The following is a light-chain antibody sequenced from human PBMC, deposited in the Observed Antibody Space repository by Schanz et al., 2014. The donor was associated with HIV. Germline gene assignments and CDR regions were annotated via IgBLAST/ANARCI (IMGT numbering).Light chain of an antibody. Sequence: QSVLTQPASVSGSPGQSITISCTGTSSDVGGYNYVSWYQQHPGKAPKLMIYDVDNRPSGVSNRLSGSKSANTASLTISRLQAEDEADYYCCSYTSSSTWVFGGGTQLTVL. CDR3: CSYTSSSTWV. J-gene: IGLJ3*02. V-gene: IGLV2-14*01. CDR2: DVD. CDR1: SSDVGGYNY.